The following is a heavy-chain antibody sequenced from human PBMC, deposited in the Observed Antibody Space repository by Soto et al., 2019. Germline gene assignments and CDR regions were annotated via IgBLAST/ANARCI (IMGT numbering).Heavy chain of an antibody. CDR3: AHKGPEAWPLDY. V-gene: IGHV2-5*02. CDR1: GFSLSTSGVG. J-gene: IGHJ4*02. Sequence: QITLKESGPTLVRPTQTLTLTCAFSGFSLSTSGVGVGWIRQPPGKALEWLAVIYWDDSKHYSPSLRSRLTITKATSKNQVVLTMTNMDPMDTGTSYCAHKGPEAWPLDYWGQGTLVTVSS. CDR2: IYWDDSK.